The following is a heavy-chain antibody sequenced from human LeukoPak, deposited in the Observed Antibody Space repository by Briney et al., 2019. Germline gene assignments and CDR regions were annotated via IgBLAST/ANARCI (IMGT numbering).Heavy chain of an antibody. V-gene: IGHV1-46*01. J-gene: IGHJ4*02. Sequence: GASVKISCKASGYTFTSYYMHWVRQAPGQGLEWMGIINLSAGSTSYTQKFQGRVTMTRDTSTSTVYMELSSLRSEDTAVYYCARETSRIAARLKVYYFDYWGQGTLVTVSS. CDR3: ARETSRIAARLKVYYFDY. CDR2: INLSAGST. CDR1: GYTFTSYY. D-gene: IGHD6-6*01.